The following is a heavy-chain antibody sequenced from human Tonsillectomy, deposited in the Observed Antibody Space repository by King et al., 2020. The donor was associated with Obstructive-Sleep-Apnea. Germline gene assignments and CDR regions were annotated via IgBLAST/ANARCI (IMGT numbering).Heavy chain of an antibody. J-gene: IGHJ4*02. CDR2: TDPRDSNI. CDR3: ARQPGIDSSGWYWEDY. V-gene: IGHV5-10-1*03. CDR1: GYSFTKYW. D-gene: IGHD6-19*01. Sequence: EAQLVQSGAEVKKPGESLRISCQGFGYSFTKYWISWVRQMPGKGLEWMGRTDPRDSNIHYSPSFQGHVTISADESITTAYLQWSSLKASDTAIYYCARQPGIDSSGWYWEDYWGQGTLV.